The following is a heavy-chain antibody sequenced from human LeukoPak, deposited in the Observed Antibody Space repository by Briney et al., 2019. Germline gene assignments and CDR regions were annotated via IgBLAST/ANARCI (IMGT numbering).Heavy chain of an antibody. D-gene: IGHD3-10*01. CDR3: ATPLGDTRWSNAFDI. CDR1: GYTLTQLS. V-gene: IGHV1-24*01. Sequence: ASVKVSCKVSGYTLTQLSMHWVGQAPGKGLEWVGGFDPEDGETIYAQKFQGRVTMTEDPSTDTAYMELSSLRSEDTAVYYCATPLGDTRWSNAFDIWGQGTMVTVSS. J-gene: IGHJ3*02. CDR2: FDPEDGET.